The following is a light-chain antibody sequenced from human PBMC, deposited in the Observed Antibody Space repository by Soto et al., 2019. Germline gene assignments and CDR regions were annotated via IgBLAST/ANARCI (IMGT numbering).Light chain of an antibody. J-gene: IGLJ2*01. Sequence: QSVLTQPASVSGSPGQSITISCTGTSSDIGDYKYVSWYKQHPGKAPKLMIYDVSNRPSGVSNRSSGSKSGNTASLTISGLQAEDEADYYCSSYTDSSFVIFGGGTKLTVL. CDR1: SSDIGDYKY. CDR2: DVS. CDR3: SSYTDSSFVI. V-gene: IGLV2-14*03.